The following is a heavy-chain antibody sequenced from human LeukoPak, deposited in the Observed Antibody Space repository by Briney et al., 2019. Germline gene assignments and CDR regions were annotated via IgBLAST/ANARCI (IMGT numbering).Heavy chain of an antibody. D-gene: IGHD2-15*01. CDR3: ARDCSGGRCYGAFDI. J-gene: IGHJ3*02. CDR2: VSPIYGTS. Sequence: SVKVSCKASGGTFGRYAITWVRQAPGQRLEWMGGVSPIYGTSDYAQRFQGRVTISADESTSTAYLEVRSLTSEDTAVYYCARDCSGGRCYGAFDIWGQGTWVLVSP. V-gene: IGHV1-69*01. CDR1: GGTFGRYA.